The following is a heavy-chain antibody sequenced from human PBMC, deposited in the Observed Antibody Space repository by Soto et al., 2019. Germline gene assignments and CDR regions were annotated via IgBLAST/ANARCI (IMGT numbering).Heavy chain of an antibody. CDR3: ASSYYYDPSGHYFFDY. CDR2: IYYSGST. CDR1: GGPISSYY. V-gene: IGHV4-59*01. J-gene: IGHJ4*02. Sequence: PSETLSLTCTVSGGPISSYYWSWIRQPPGKGLECIGYIYYSGSTNYNPSLQSRVTISVDTSKSQFSLKLSSVTAADTAVYYCASSYYYDPSGHYFFDYWGQGTLVTVS. D-gene: IGHD3-22*01.